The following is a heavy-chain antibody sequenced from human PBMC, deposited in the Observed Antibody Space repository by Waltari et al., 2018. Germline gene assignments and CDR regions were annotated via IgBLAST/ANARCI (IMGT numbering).Heavy chain of an antibody. CDR2: SYTSGST. J-gene: IGHJ4*02. CDR1: GASISSSNY. Sequence: QVQLQESGPGLVKPSQTLSLTCAVSGASISSSNYWTWIRQPAGKGLEWIGLSYTSGSTKYKPSLKSRVTISVDASKNQFSLKLSSVTAADTAVYYCARELGNWGQGTLVTVSA. CDR3: ARELGN. V-gene: IGHV4-61*02.